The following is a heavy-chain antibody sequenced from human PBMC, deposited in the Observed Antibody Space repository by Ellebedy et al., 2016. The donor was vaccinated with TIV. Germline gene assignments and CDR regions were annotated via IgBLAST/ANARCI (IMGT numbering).Heavy chain of an antibody. D-gene: IGHD5-12*01. CDR1: GYNFATYW. CDR3: ARSLAGYGYIDS. J-gene: IGHJ4*02. CDR2: LFPLDSDT. V-gene: IGHV5-51*01. Sequence: GESLKISCNASGYNFATYWIGWLRQTPGKGLEWMGILFPLDSDTRYSPSFQGKVTISADRTLNTAYLQWSSLRASDTAMYYCARSLAGYGYIDSWGQGTLVNVSS.